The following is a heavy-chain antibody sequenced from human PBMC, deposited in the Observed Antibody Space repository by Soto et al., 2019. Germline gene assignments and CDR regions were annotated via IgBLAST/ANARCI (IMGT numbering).Heavy chain of an antibody. J-gene: IGHJ5*02. D-gene: IGHD2-15*01. CDR3: ARERCTGGTCYLNWFDP. CDR1: GYIFTNY. CDR2: IYTIAST. V-gene: IGHV4-4*07. Sequence: GYIFTNYWIGWVRQMPGNGLEWIARIYTIASTNYNPSLRSRVTMSRDTSKNQLSLTLKSVTAADAGTYYCARERCTGGTCYLNWFDPWGHGTLVTVSS.